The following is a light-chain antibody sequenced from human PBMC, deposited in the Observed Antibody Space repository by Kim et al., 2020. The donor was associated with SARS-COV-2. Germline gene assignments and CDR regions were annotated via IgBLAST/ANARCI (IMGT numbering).Light chain of an antibody. CDR2: DVS. CDR3: SSYTTTSTLDV. V-gene: IGLV2-14*03. J-gene: IGLJ1*01. Sequence: PGPSITISCTGTSSDVGGYNYVSWYQQHPGKAPKLMIYDVSNRPSGVSSRFSGSKSGNTASLTISGLQAEYEADYYCSSYTTTSTLDVFGTGTKVTVL. CDR1: SSDVGGYNY.